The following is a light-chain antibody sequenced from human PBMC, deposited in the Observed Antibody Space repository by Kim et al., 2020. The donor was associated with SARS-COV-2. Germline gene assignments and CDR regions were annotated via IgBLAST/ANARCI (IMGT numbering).Light chain of an antibody. CDR2: EDN. J-gene: IGLJ3*02. Sequence: GKTLTISCTRSSGSSASNYVQGYQQRPGSSPTTVIYEDNQRPSGVPDRFSGSIDSSSNSASLTISGLKTEDEADYYCQSYDSSNQVFGGGTKLTVL. CDR3: QSYDSSNQV. CDR1: SGSSASNY. V-gene: IGLV6-57*01.